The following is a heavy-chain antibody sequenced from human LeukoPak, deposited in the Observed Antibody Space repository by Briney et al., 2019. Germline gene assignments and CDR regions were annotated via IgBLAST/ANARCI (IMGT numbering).Heavy chain of an antibody. CDR3: ARHWVVTPNY. V-gene: IGHV4-39*01. J-gene: IGHJ4*02. Sequence: PSETLSLTCIVCGGSISNSSYYWGWIRQPTGEGLEWIGSIYYSGSAYYNPSLKSRVTISVDTSKNQFSLKLTSVTAADTAVYYCARHWVVTPNYWGQGTLVTVSS. CDR1: GGSISNSSYY. D-gene: IGHD4-23*01. CDR2: IYYSGSA.